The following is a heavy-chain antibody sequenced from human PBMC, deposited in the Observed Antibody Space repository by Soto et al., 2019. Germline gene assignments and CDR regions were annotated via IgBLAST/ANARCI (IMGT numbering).Heavy chain of an antibody. Sequence: QVQLVESGGGVVQPGRSLRLSCAASGFTFSDFGMHWVRQAPGKGLEWVAVIWYDGSNKYYVDSVKGRFTSSRDNSKNTLYLQMNSLRPEDTAVYYCARQSLGNIRLRGFDYWGQGTLVTVSS. CDR3: ARQSLGNIRLRGFDY. CDR1: GFTFSDFG. CDR2: IWYDGSNK. D-gene: IGHD1-1*01. V-gene: IGHV3-33*01. J-gene: IGHJ4*02.